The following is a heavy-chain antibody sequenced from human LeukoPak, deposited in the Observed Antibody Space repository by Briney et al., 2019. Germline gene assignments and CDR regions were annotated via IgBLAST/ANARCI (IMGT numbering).Heavy chain of an antibody. Sequence: GGSLRLSCAASGFTFSSYSMNWVRQAPGKGLEWVSSISSSSSSYIYYADSVKGRFTISRDNAKNSPYLQMNSLRAEDTAVYYCARQTNMYSSSSGDAFDIWGQGTMVTVSS. J-gene: IGHJ3*02. D-gene: IGHD6-6*01. V-gene: IGHV3-21*01. CDR2: ISSSSSSYI. CDR1: GFTFSSYS. CDR3: ARQTNMYSSSSGDAFDI.